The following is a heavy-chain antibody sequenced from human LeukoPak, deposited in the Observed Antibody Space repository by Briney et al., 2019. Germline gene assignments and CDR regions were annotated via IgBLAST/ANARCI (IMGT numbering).Heavy chain of an antibody. Sequence: PGGSLRLSCAASGFTFSSYGMHWVRQAPGKGLEWVAVISYDGSNKYYADSVKGRFTISRDNSKNTLCLQMNSLRAEDTAVYYCAKVGATALPHYWGQGTLVTVSS. CDR3: AKVGATALPHY. D-gene: IGHD1-26*01. J-gene: IGHJ4*02. CDR1: GFTFSSYG. V-gene: IGHV3-30*18. CDR2: ISYDGSNK.